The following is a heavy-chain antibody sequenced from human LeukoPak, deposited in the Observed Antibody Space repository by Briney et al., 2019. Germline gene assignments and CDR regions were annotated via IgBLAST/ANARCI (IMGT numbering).Heavy chain of an antibody. D-gene: IGHD3-22*01. CDR3: TRDAVVVVGPGFDL. J-gene: IGHJ5*02. Sequence: GGSLRLSCAASGFTFSTYEMNWVRQAPGKGLEWVSYISGSGSSIYYADSVKGRFTISRDNAKNSLYLQMNSLRADGTAVYYCTRDAVVVVGPGFDLWGQGILVTVSS. V-gene: IGHV3-48*03. CDR2: ISGSGSSI. CDR1: GFTFSTYE.